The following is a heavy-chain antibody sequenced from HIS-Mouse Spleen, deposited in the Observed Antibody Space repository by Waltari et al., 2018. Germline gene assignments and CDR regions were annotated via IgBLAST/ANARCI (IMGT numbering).Heavy chain of an antibody. D-gene: IGHD6-13*01. Sequence: EVQLVESGGGLVQPGGSLRLSCAASGFTFSSYWMHWVRQAPGKGLVLCSRMSSDGSRQSYADSVKGRFTISRDNAKNTLYLQMNSLRAEDTAVYYCARDIKAAACWGQGTLVTVSS. V-gene: IGHV3-74*01. CDR1: GFTFSSYW. J-gene: IGHJ4*02. CDR3: ARDIKAAAC. CDR2: MSSDGSRQ.